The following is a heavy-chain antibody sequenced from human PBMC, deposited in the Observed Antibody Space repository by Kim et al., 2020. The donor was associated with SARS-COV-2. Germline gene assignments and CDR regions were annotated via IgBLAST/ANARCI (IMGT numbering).Heavy chain of an antibody. J-gene: IGHJ4*02. CDR3: AREVGGGWYDILTGYQTFDY. CDR2: ISYDGSNK. CDR1: GFTFSSYA. Sequence: GGSLRLSCAASGFTFSSYAMHWVRQAPGKGLEWVAVISYDGSNKYYADSVKGRFTISRDNSKNTLYLQMNSLRAEDTAVYYCAREVGGGWYDILTGYQTFDYWGQGTLVTVSS. V-gene: IGHV3-30*04. D-gene: IGHD3-9*01.